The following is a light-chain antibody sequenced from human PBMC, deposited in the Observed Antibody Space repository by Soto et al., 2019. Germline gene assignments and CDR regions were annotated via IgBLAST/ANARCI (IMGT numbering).Light chain of an antibody. Sequence: QSALTQPPSASGSPGQSVTISCTGTSSDVGGYNYVSWYQQHPGKAPKLMIYEVSKRPSGVPDRFSGSNSGNTSSLTVSGLQAEDEDDYYCTSYAGSNNVVFGGGTKLTVL. CDR1: SSDVGGYNY. CDR2: EVS. J-gene: IGLJ2*01. CDR3: TSYAGSNNVV. V-gene: IGLV2-8*01.